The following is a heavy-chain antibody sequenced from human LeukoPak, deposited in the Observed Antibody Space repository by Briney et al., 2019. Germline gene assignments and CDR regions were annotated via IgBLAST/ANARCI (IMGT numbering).Heavy chain of an antibody. CDR3: AKGGHYSFFDS. CDR1: GLIFRNYA. CDR2: VSGKGDET. D-gene: IGHD3-10*01. J-gene: IGHJ5*01. V-gene: IGHV3-23*01. Sequence: PGGSLRLSCAASGLIFRNYAMTWVRQAPGKGLEWVSTVSGKGDETFYADPVKSRFTLSRDNSKNAFYLQMNSLRAEDTAVYYCAKGGHYSFFDSWGQGTLVTVSS.